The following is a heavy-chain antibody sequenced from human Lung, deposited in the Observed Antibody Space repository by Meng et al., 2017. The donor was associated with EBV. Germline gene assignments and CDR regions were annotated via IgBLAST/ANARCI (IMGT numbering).Heavy chain of an antibody. J-gene: IGHJ2*01. V-gene: IGHV4-34*01. CDR2: INYSGIT. Sequence: QLQLQEAGPGLVKPSETLSLTCGVSGRSFSSSYWSWIRQPPGKGLEWIGQINYSGITNYNPSLKSRVTISVDTSKNQFSLQLNSVTPEDTAVYYCARGATSVFDLWGRGTLVTVSS. CDR1: GRSFSSSY. CDR3: ARGATSVFDL.